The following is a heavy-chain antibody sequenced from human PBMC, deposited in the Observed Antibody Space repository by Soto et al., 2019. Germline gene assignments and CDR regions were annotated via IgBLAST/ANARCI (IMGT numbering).Heavy chain of an antibody. D-gene: IGHD1-26*01. CDR3: ARDLVGATTSSYFDY. CDR2: ISAYNGDT. V-gene: IGHV1-18*04. CDR1: GYTFTSYY. Sequence: ASVKVSCKASGYTFTSYYMHWVRQAPGQGLEWMGWISAYNGDTNYAQKLQGRVTMTRDTSTSTAYMELRSLRSDDTAVYYCARDLVGATTSSYFDYWGQGTLVTVSS. J-gene: IGHJ4*02.